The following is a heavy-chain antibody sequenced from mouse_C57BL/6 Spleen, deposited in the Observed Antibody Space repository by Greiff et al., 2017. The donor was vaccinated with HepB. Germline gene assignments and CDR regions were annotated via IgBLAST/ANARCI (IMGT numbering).Heavy chain of an antibody. Sequence: VQLQQSGPELVKPGASVKISCKASGYAFSSSWMNWVKQRPGKGLEWIGRIYPGDGDTNYNGKFKGKATLTADKSSSTAYMQLSSLTSEDSAVYFCASWTGREENAMDYWGQGTSVTVSS. V-gene: IGHV1-82*01. J-gene: IGHJ4*01. CDR2: IYPGDGDT. CDR3: ASWTGREENAMDY. D-gene: IGHD4-1*01. CDR1: GYAFSSSW.